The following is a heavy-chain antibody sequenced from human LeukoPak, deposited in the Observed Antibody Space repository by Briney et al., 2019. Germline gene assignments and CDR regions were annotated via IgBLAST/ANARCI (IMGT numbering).Heavy chain of an antibody. CDR2: INPNSGGT. Sequence: ASVKVSCKASGYTFTGYYMHWVRQAPGQGLEWMGWINPNSGGTNYAQKFQGRVTMTRDTSISTAYMELSGLRSDDTAVYYCARENVWQLVPLAFDYWGQGTLVTVSS. J-gene: IGHJ4*02. CDR1: GYTFTGYY. CDR3: ARENVWQLVPLAFDY. D-gene: IGHD6-6*01. V-gene: IGHV1-2*02.